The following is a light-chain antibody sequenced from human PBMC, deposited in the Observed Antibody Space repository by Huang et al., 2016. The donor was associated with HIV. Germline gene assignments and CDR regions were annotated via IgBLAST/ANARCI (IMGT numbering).Light chain of an antibody. CDR1: QSVSSN. J-gene: IGKJ5*01. CDR2: GAS. Sequence: ETVMTQSPATLSVSPGERATLSCRASQSVSSNLAWYQQKPGQGPRLLIYGASTRATGIPARVSGSGSGTEFTLTISSLQSEDFAVYYCLQYSTWPPVTFGQGTRLEI. CDR3: LQYSTWPPVT. V-gene: IGKV3D-15*01.